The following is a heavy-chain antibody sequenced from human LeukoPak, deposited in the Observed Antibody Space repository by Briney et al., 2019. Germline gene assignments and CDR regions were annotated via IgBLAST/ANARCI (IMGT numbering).Heavy chain of an antibody. CDR1: GFAFSSYW. J-gene: IGHJ4*02. Sequence: GGSLRLSCAASGFAFSSYWMNWVRQAPGKGLEWVANIKQDGSEKYYVDSVKGRFIISRDNAKNSLYLQMNSLRAEDTAVYYCARAKWELRVLLGYWGQGTLVTVSS. CDR3: ARAKWELRVLLGY. CDR2: IKQDGSEK. D-gene: IGHD1-26*01. V-gene: IGHV3-7*01.